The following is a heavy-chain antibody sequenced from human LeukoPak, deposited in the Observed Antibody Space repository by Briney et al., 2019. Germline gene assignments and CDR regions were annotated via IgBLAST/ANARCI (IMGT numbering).Heavy chain of an antibody. D-gene: IGHD3-3*01. CDR1: GFSISAYY. CDR2: ITNGDSTI. V-gene: IGHV3-11*04. CDR3: AREGDFWSGYLY. J-gene: IGHJ4*02. Sequence: GGSLRLSCAASGFSISAYYMTWIRRTPGKGLEWVSYITNGDSTIYYADSVEGRFTISRDNAKNSLYLQMNSLRAEDTAVYYCAREGDFWSGYLYWGQGTLVTVSS.